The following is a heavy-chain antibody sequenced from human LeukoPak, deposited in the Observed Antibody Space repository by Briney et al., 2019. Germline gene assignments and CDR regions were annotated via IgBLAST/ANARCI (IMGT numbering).Heavy chain of an antibody. V-gene: IGHV1-18*01. CDR1: GYNFTSYG. J-gene: IGHJ4*02. Sequence: ASVKVSCKASGYNFTSYGISWVRQAPGQGLEWMGWISAYNGNTNYAQKLQGRVTMTTDTSTSTAYMELRSLRSDDTAVYYCARRIEYSSSWAYYFDYWGQGTLVTVSS. CDR3: ARRIEYSSSWAYYFDY. CDR2: ISAYNGNT. D-gene: IGHD6-13*01.